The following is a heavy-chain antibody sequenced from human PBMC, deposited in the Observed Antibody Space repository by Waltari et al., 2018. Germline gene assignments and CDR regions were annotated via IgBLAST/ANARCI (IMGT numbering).Heavy chain of an antibody. CDR3: ARDDTSYGDYVGGYYYYGMDV. J-gene: IGHJ6*02. Sequence: QVQLVQSGAEVKKPGSSVKVSCKASGGTFSSYAISWVRPAPGQGLEWMGGIIPSFGTANYAQKFQGRVTITADESTSTAYMELSSLRSEDTAVYYCARDDTSYGDYVGGYYYYGMDVWGQGTTVTVSS. CDR2: IIPSFGTA. D-gene: IGHD4-17*01. V-gene: IGHV1-69*01. CDR1: GGTFSSYA.